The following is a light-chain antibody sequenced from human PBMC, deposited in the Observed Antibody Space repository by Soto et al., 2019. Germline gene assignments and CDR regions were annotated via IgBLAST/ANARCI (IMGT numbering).Light chain of an antibody. CDR3: QQTYSMPPT. CDR2: AAS. J-gene: IGKJ3*01. V-gene: IGKV1-39*01. CDR1: QDVNSY. Sequence: DIQMTQSPSSLSASVGDRVTITCRTSQDVNSYLNWYQHNPGKAPTLLIFAASTLKSGVPSRFSGGGTETDFTLTISSLQPEDYATYFCQQTYSMPPTFGPGTKVDIK.